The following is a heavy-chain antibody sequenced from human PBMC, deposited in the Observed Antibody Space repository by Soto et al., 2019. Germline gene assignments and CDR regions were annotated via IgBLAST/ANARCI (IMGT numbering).Heavy chain of an antibody. CDR1: GGSISSYY. D-gene: IGHD7-27*01. CDR2: IFDSGTT. Sequence: PSETLSLTCTVSGGSISSYYGSWIRQPPGEGLEWIGHIFDSGTTYTNPSLRSQVAISLDTSKNHFSLTLSSVTAADTAVYYCARGPSGDKVHYWGQGALVTVS. V-gene: IGHV4-30-4*01. CDR3: ARGPSGDKVHY. J-gene: IGHJ4*02.